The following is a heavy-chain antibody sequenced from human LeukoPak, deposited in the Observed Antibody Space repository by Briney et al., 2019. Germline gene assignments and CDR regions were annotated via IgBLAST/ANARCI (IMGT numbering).Heavy chain of an antibody. Sequence: GGSLRLSCVASGFTFKNYAMSWVRRVPGKGLEWVSAISGSDPGTYYADSVKGRFTISRDNSKNTLYLQMNSLRAEDTAVYYCARERYYDSSGYLDYWGQGTLVTVSS. J-gene: IGHJ4*02. CDR1: GFTFKNYA. CDR3: ARERYYDSSGYLDY. V-gene: IGHV3-23*01. CDR2: ISGSDPGT. D-gene: IGHD3-22*01.